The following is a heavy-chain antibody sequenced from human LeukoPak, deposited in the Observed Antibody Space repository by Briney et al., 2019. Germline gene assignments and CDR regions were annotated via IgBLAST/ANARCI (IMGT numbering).Heavy chain of an antibody. J-gene: IGHJ3*02. D-gene: IGHD6-19*01. CDR3: ARTKLVAGTFVAFDI. V-gene: IGHV3-48*01. Sequence: PGGSLRLSCAASGFTFSISMNWVRQAPGKGLEWVSYISSSSSTIYYADSVKGRFTISRDNAKNSLYLQMNSLRAEDTAVYYCARTKLVAGTFVAFDIWGQGTMVTVSS. CDR2: ISSSSSTI. CDR1: GFTFSIS.